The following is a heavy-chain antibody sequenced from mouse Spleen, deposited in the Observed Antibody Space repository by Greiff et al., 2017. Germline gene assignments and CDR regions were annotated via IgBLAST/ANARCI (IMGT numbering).Heavy chain of an antibody. Sequence: QVQLQQSGPELVKPGASVKISCKASGYAFSSSWMNWVKQRPGKGLEWIGRIYPGDGDTNYNGKFKGKATLTADKSSSTAYMQLSSLTSEDSAVYFCASSTVEGDWYFDVWGAGTTVTVSS. CDR1: GYAFSSSW. J-gene: IGHJ1*01. CDR3: ASSTVEGDWYFDV. D-gene: IGHD1-1*01. CDR2: IYPGDGDT. V-gene: IGHV1-82*01.